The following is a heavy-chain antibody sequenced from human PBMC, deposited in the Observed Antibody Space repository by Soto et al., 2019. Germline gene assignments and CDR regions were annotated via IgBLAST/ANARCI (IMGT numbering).Heavy chain of an antibody. V-gene: IGHV3-33*01. Sequence: QAHLVESGGGVVQPGGSLRLSCAASGFTFTSYAMHWVRQAPGKGLEWVALMWYDRSHTYYAESVKGRFNISRDESNKMLFLHMSGLRAEDTAVYYCSRDRSWRTGYYSGIDVWGQGTTVTVSS. J-gene: IGHJ6*02. D-gene: IGHD1-1*01. CDR3: SRDRSWRTGYYSGIDV. CDR1: GFTFTSYA. CDR2: MWYDRSHT.